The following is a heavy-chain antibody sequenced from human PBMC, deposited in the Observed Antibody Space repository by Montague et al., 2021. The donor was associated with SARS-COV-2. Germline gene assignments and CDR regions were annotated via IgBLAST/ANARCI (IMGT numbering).Heavy chain of an antibody. J-gene: IGHJ6*02. CDR2: ISGSGGST. Sequence: SLRLSCAASGFTFSSYAMSWVRQAPGKGLEWVSAISGSGGSTYYADSVKGRFTISRDNSKNTLYLQMNSLRAEDTAVYYCAKDRCIIVGATTIYYYYGMDVWGQGTTVTVSS. V-gene: IGHV3-23*01. CDR1: GFTFSSYA. D-gene: IGHD1-26*01. CDR3: AKDRCIIVGATTIYYYYGMDV.